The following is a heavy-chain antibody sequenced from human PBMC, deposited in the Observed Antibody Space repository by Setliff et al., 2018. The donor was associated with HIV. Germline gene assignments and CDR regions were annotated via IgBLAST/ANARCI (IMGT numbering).Heavy chain of an antibody. J-gene: IGHJ4*02. CDR2: VDPQDGET. CDR1: GDIFTDYY. CDR3: ATSGTYYYGSGTYHASAF. V-gene: IGHV1-69-2*01. Sequence: GASVKVSCKSSGDIFTDYYMHWVQRAPGEGLEWMGRVDPQDGETKYAEKFQGRVTITADTSTGTSVMELSSLKSEDTAVYYCATSGTYYYGSGTYHASAFWGQGTLVTVSS. D-gene: IGHD3-10*01.